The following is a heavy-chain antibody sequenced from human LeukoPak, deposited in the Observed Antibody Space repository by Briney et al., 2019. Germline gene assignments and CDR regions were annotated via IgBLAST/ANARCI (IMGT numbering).Heavy chain of an antibody. Sequence: SEKVSCKASGGTFSSYAISWVRQAPGQGLEWMGGIIPIFGTANYAQKFQGRVTITADESTSTAYMELSSLRSEDTAVYYCARLGSPKNYYGSGSYYKEEDAFDIWGQGTMVTVSS. D-gene: IGHD3-10*01. CDR2: IIPIFGTA. CDR3: ARLGSPKNYYGSGSYYKEEDAFDI. CDR1: GGTFSSYA. V-gene: IGHV1-69*01. J-gene: IGHJ3*02.